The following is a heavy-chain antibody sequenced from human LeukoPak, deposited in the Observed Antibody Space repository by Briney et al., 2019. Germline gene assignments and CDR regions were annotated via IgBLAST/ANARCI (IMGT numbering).Heavy chain of an antibody. J-gene: IGHJ4*02. D-gene: IGHD6-19*01. Sequence: SETLSLTCTVSGGSISSYYWSWIRQPPGKGLEWIGYIYYSGSTNYNPSLKSRVTISVDTSKNQFSLKLSSVTAADTAVYYCARVSYSSGWYRGIDYWGQGTLVTVSS. CDR3: ARVSYSSGWYRGIDY. CDR1: GGSISSYY. CDR2: IYYSGST. V-gene: IGHV4-59*01.